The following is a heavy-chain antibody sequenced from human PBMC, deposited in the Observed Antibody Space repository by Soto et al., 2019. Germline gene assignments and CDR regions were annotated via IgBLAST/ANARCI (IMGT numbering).Heavy chain of an antibody. CDR2: IYTSGST. V-gene: IGHV4-4*07. D-gene: IGHD3-3*01. CDR1: GGSISSYY. CDR3: ARDAGFLEWFDAFDI. J-gene: IGHJ3*02. Sequence: KPSETLSLTCTVSGGSISSYYWSWIRQPAGKGLEWIGRIYTSGSTNYNPSLKSRVTMSVDTSKNQFSLKLSSVTAADTAVYYCARDAGFLEWFDAFDIWGQGTMVTVSS.